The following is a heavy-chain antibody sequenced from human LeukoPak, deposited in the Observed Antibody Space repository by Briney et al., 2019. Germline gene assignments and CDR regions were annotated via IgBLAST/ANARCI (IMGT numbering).Heavy chain of an antibody. V-gene: IGHV3-48*03. CDR1: GLTFSSYE. J-gene: IGHJ4*02. CDR3: VRDAVMSPEVLLTAWDYFDC. Sequence: GSLRLSCAASGLTFSSYEMNWVRQAPGKGLEWVSYISGSGRTIDYADSVKARFTISRDNTKNSVYLQMNSLRAEDTAIYFCVRDAVMSPEVLLTAWDYFDCWGQGTLVTVSS. CDR2: ISGSGRTI. D-gene: IGHD2-21*01.